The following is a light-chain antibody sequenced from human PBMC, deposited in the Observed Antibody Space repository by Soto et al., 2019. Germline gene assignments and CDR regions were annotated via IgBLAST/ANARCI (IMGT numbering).Light chain of an antibody. J-gene: IGLJ1*01. CDR3: SSYTTSSTPYV. V-gene: IGLV2-14*01. CDR2: EVS. CDR1: DSDVGGYNY. Sequence: ALTQPASVSGSPGQSITISCTGTDSDVGGYNYVSWYQQHPGKAPKLIIYEVSNRPSGVSTRFSGSKPGNTASLTISGLQAEDEADYYCSSYTTSSTPYVFGTGTKVTVL.